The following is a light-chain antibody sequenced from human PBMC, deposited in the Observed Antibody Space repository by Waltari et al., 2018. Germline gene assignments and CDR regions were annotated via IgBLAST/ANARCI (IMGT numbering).Light chain of an antibody. V-gene: IGKV3-20*01. J-gene: IGKJ1*01. Sequence: CRSSESSSKYLAWDQQRPGQAPRLLIYAASNRATGVPDRFSGSGSGTDFILTISRLEPEDFAVYYCQMYVRLPVTFGQGTKVEIK. CDR3: QMYVRLPVT. CDR2: AAS. CDR1: ESSSKY.